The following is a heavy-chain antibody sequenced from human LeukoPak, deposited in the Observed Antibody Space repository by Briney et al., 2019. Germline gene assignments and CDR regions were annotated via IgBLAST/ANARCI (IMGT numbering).Heavy chain of an antibody. D-gene: IGHD1-26*01. CDR2: ISGSGGST. CDR1: GFTFSSYA. Sequence: GGSLRLSCAASGFTFSSYAMNWVRQAPGKGLEWVSAISGSGGSTYYADSVKGRFTISRDNSKNTLYLQMNSLRAEDTAVYYCAKDQWETRAYYYLDVWGKGTTVTVSS. CDR3: AKDQWETRAYYYLDV. V-gene: IGHV3-23*01. J-gene: IGHJ6*03.